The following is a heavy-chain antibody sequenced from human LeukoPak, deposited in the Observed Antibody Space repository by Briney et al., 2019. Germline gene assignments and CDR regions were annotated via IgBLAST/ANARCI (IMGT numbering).Heavy chain of an antibody. CDR2: ISSSSSTI. CDR1: GFTFSSYS. V-gene: IGHV3-48*02. Sequence: GSLRLSCAASGFTFSSYSMNWIRQAPGKGLEWVSYISSSSSTIYYADSVKGRFTISRDNAKNSLYLQMNSLRDEDTAVYYCARVDSGWYVAPTDWFDPWGQGTLVTVSS. CDR3: ARVDSGWYVAPTDWFDP. D-gene: IGHD6-19*01. J-gene: IGHJ5*02.